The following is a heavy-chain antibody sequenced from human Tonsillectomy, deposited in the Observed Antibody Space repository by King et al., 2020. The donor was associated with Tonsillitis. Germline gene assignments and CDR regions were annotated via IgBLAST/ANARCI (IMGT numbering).Heavy chain of an antibody. CDR2: ISWNSGNK. J-gene: IGHJ4*02. CDR3: AKDMAIVAAGPSNFDH. Sequence: VQLVESGGDLVQPGRSLRLSCAASGFTFDDYAMHWVRQTPGKGLEWVSGISWNSGNKGYGDSVKGRFTISRDNAKNSLYLQMNNLRLEDTALYYCAKDMAIVAAGPSNFDHWGQGTLVTVSS. D-gene: IGHD6-13*01. CDR1: GFTFDDYA. V-gene: IGHV3-9*01.